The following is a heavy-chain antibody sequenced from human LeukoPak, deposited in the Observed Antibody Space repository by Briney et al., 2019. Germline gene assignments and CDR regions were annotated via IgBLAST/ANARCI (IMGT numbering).Heavy chain of an antibody. V-gene: IGHV3-23*01. J-gene: IGHJ4*02. CDR1: GFTFSSYA. CDR3: ARRAGAYTHPYDY. D-gene: IGHD3-16*01. CDR2: ISGSGGST. Sequence: PGGSLRLSCAASGFTFSSYAMSWVRQAPGKGLEWVSAISGSGGSTHYSDSVKGRFTISIDNSKNTLYLQMNSLRAEDTAVYYCARRAGAYTHPYDYWGQGTLVTVS.